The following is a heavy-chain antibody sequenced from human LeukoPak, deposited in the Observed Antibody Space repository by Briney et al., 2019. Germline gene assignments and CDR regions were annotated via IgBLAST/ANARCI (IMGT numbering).Heavy chain of an antibody. CDR1: GFTVSSSY. D-gene: IGHD1-26*01. J-gene: IGHJ3*02. V-gene: IGHV3-53*01. CDR2: IYSGGST. CDR3: ARDLIVGANHGAFDI. Sequence: PGGSLRLSCAASGFTVSSSYMSWVRQAPGKGLEWVSLIYSGGSTYYADSVRGRFTISRDNSKNTLYLQMNSLRAEDTAVYYCARDLIVGANHGAFDIWGQGTMVTVSS.